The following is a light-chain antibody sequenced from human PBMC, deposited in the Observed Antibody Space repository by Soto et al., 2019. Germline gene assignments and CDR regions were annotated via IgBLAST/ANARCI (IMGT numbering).Light chain of an antibody. Sequence: DIHVTQSPSTLSASVGERCTITCRASQSISTWLAWYQQKPGKAPKLLIYKASSLESGVPSRFSGSGSGTEFTLAISSLQPDDFATYYCQQYDNYSLTFGGGTKVDIK. CDR3: QQYDNYSLT. CDR2: KAS. CDR1: QSISTW. V-gene: IGKV1-5*03. J-gene: IGKJ4*01.